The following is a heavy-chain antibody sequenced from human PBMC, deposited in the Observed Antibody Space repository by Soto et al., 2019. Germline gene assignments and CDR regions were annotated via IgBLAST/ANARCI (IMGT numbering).Heavy chain of an antibody. CDR2: ISSSSSYI. CDR3: ARDLNDFWSGPTTYYYMDV. J-gene: IGHJ6*03. Sequence: GSLRLSCAASGFTFSSYSMNWVGQAPGKWLEWVSSISSSSSYIYYADSVKGRFTISRDNAKNSLYLRMNSLRAEDTAVYYCARDLNDFWSGPTTYYYMDVWGKGTTVTASS. V-gene: IGHV3-21*01. D-gene: IGHD3-3*01. CDR1: GFTFSSYS.